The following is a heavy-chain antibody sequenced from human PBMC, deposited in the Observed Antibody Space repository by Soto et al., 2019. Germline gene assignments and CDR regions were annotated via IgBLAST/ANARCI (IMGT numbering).Heavy chain of an antibody. J-gene: IGHJ5*02. CDR3: ATVTDPQNSSGYP. V-gene: IGHV3-30-3*01. CDR2: ISYDGSNK. Sequence: QVQLVESGGGVVQPGRSLRLSCAASGFTFSSYAMHWVRQAPGKGLEWVAVISYDGSNKYYADSVKGRFTISRDNSKNTLYLQMNSLSAEDTAVYYCATVTDPQNSSGYPWGQGTLVTVSS. D-gene: IGHD3-22*01. CDR1: GFTFSSYA.